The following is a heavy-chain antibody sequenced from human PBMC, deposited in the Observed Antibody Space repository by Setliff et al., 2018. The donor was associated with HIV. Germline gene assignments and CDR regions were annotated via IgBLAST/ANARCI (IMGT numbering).Heavy chain of an antibody. CDR3: ALTGHRLLRGYMDV. Sequence: TSETLSLTCYVTDDPISSYYWSWVRQPAGKGLEWIGRHYVGGDTNYNPSLKSRVTMSLDTSKKHFSLNLKSVTAADTAVYYCALTGHRLLRGYMDVWGKGTTVTVSS. V-gene: IGHV4-4*07. J-gene: IGHJ6*03. D-gene: IGHD2-15*01. CDR2: HYVGGDT. CDR1: DDPISSYY.